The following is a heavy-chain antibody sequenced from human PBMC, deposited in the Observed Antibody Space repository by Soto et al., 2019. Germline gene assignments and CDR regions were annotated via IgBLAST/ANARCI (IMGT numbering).Heavy chain of an antibody. V-gene: IGHV1-8*01. D-gene: IGHD3-10*01. J-gene: IGHJ4*02. CDR3: ARGELLWFGELLR. CDR2: MNPNSGDT. Sequence: QVQLVQSGAEVKKPGASVKVSCKASGYTFTSYEINWVRQATGQGLEWMGWMNPNSGDTGYEQKIQGRVTMTRNTSISTAYMELSRLRSEDTAVYYCARGELLWFGELLRWGQGTLVTVSS. CDR1: GYTFTSYE.